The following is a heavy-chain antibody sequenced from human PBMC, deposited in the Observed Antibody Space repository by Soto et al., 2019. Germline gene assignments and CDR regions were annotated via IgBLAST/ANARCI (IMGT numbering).Heavy chain of an antibody. CDR2: ISAYNDHT. D-gene: IGHD1-1*01. V-gene: IGHV1-18*01. Sequence: QVQLVQSGAEVKKPGASVKVSCKAAGYTLTTYGVSWVRQAPGQGLEWVGWISAYNDHTNYAQKFQGRVTMTTDTSTSTAYIELRSLRSDATAVYYCARGTYFDYWGQGFLVTVSS. CDR3: ARGTYFDY. J-gene: IGHJ4*02. CDR1: GYTLTTYG.